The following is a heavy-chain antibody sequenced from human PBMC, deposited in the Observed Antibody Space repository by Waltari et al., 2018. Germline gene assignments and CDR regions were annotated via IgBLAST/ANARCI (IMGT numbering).Heavy chain of an antibody. CDR1: GYTFTSYG. CDR2: ISAYNGNT. D-gene: IGHD2-15*01. V-gene: IGHV1-18*01. Sequence: QVQLVQSGAEVKKPGAAVTVSCKASGYTFTSYGISWVRQAPGQGLEWMGWISAYNGNTNYAQKLQGRVTMTTDTSTSTAYMELRSLRSDDTAVYYCARDFFPNPGRAPAVRQEDYWGQGTLVTVSS. J-gene: IGHJ4*02. CDR3: ARDFFPNPGRAPAVRQEDY.